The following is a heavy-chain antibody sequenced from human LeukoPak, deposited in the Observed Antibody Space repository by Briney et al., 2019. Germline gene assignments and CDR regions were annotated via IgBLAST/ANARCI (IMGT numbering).Heavy chain of an antibody. Sequence: GPLRLSCATSGFDFGGACGMGWVRQAPEKGLEWVSTISGGGETTHYADSVKGRLTISRDNARNTLYLQIDRLRPEDTAIYYCVREAGCGWPLDYWGRGTLVTVSS. CDR3: VREAGCGWPLDY. CDR2: ISGGGETT. CDR1: GFDFGGACG. J-gene: IGHJ4*02. V-gene: IGHV3-23*01. D-gene: IGHD6-19*01.